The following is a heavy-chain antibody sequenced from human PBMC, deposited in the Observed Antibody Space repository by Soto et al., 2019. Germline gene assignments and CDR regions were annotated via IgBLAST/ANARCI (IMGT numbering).Heavy chain of an antibody. J-gene: IGHJ5*02. V-gene: IGHV3-23*01. D-gene: IGHD3-3*01. CDR1: GFTFSTFA. Sequence: PGGSLRLSCAASGFTFSTFAMSWVRQAPGKGLEWVSFISGSGGSTSYADPVKGRFTISRDTSENMLYLQMNSLRLEDTAVCYCAKLRYYHFWSGENWFDHWGQGTLMTVSS. CDR2: ISGSGGST. CDR3: AKLRYYHFWSGENWFDH.